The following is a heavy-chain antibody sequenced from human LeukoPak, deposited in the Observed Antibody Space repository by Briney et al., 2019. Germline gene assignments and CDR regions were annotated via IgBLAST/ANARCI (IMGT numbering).Heavy chain of an antibody. Sequence: SVKVSCKASGFTFTSSAMQWVRQARGQRLEWIGWIVVGSGNTNYAQKLQERVTITRDMSTGTAYMELSSLRSEDTAVYYCAADDNGGYPPGFDLWGRGTLVTVSS. D-gene: IGHD4-17*01. V-gene: IGHV1-58*02. CDR1: GFTFTSSA. CDR3: AADDNGGYPPGFDL. J-gene: IGHJ2*01. CDR2: IVVGSGNT.